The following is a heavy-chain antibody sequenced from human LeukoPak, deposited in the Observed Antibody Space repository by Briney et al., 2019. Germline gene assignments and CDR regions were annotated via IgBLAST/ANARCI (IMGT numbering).Heavy chain of an antibody. V-gene: IGHV3-21*01. CDR2: ISRSSIYK. J-gene: IGHJ4*02. CDR1: GFIFSSYG. D-gene: IGHD3-22*01. Sequence: GGSLRLSCAASGFIFSSYGMSWVRQAPGKGLEWVSSISRSSIYKYYADSMKGRFTISRDNAKNSVYLQVNSVRAEDTAVYYCARGRYDSSGYYALFDYWGRGTLVTVSS. CDR3: ARGRYDSSGYYALFDY.